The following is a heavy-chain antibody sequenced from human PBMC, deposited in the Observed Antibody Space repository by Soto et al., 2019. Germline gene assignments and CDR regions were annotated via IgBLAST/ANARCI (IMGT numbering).Heavy chain of an antibody. CDR3: ARRRLGYCSSTSCYLDYYYYGMGV. CDR1: VYSFTSHW. CDR2: IDPSDSYT. Sequence: PGESLKISCKGSVYSFTSHWISRVSQMPGKGLERMGRIDPSDSYTNYSPSSQGHVTISADKSISTAYLQWSSLKASDTAMYYCARRRLGYCSSTSCYLDYYYYGMGVWGQGTTVTVSS. D-gene: IGHD2-2*01. J-gene: IGHJ6*02. V-gene: IGHV5-10-1*01.